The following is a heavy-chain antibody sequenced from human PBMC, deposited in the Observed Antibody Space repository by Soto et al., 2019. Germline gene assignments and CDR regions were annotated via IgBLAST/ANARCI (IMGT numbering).Heavy chain of an antibody. V-gene: IGHV1-2*02. Sequence: QLHLVQSGAVVKKPGASVTVSCSASGYPVTAYYMHWVRQAPGRGLEWMGGINPATGAAKYTQTFQGRVTMTRDPAKSTVFRELSGLTSEDTAVFYWARGGGVGVAGSAAFDMWGQGTLVTVSS. CDR1: GYPVTAYY. J-gene: IGHJ3*02. CDR3: ARGGGVGVAGSAAFDM. CDR2: INPATGAA. D-gene: IGHD3-3*01.